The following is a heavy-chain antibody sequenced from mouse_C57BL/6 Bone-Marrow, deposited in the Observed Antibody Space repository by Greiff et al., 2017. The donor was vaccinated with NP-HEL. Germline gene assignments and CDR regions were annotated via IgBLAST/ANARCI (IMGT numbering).Heavy chain of an antibody. CDR3: ASHYYGSSYNYAMDY. V-gene: IGHV14-2*01. D-gene: IGHD1-1*01. Sequence: VQLQQSGAELVKPGASVKLSCTASGFNIKDYYMHWVKQRTEQGLEWIGRIDPEDGETKYAPKFQGKATITADTSSNTAYLQLSSLTYEDTAVYYCASHYYGSSYNYAMDYWGQGTSVTVSS. J-gene: IGHJ4*01. CDR2: IDPEDGET. CDR1: GFNIKDYY.